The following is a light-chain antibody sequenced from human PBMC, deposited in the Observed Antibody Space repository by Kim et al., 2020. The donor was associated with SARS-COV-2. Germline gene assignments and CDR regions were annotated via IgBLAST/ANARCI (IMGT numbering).Light chain of an antibody. CDR3: QQYNNRPPWT. Sequence: SPVERATPSCTARQSIRSHLAWYQQKPGQAPRLLVFCASTRATGIPARFSGSGSGTEFTLTISSLQSEDFAIYYCQQYNNRPPWTFGQGTKVDIK. CDR1: QSIRSH. CDR2: CAS. V-gene: IGKV3D-15*01. J-gene: IGKJ1*01.